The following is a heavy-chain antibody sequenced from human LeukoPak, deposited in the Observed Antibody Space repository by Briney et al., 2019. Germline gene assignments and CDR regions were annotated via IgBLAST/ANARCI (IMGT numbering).Heavy chain of an antibody. CDR3: ARVEWGSVAALDDWYFDL. V-gene: IGHV4-38-2*01. Sequence: SETLSLTCAVSGYPISSNYFWGWIRQPPGKGLEWIGNIYHSRNTYYNPSLKSRVTISVDTSKNQFSLRLNSVTAADTAVYYCARVEWGSVAALDDWYFDLWGRGTLVAVSS. J-gene: IGHJ2*01. D-gene: IGHD6-6*01. CDR1: GYPISSNYF. CDR2: IYHSRNT.